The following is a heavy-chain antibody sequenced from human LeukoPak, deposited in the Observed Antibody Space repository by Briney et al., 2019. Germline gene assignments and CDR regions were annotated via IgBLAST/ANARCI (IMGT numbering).Heavy chain of an antibody. CDR1: GGTFSSYA. Sequence: GASVKVSCKASGGTFSSYAISWVRQAPGQGLEWMGRIIPILGIANYAQKFQGRVTITADKPTSTAYLELSSLRSDDTAVYYCGRGVVVVAATAGSYYYYGMDVGGQETTLTLS. D-gene: IGHD2-15*01. V-gene: IGHV1-69*04. J-gene: IGHJ6*02. CDR3: GRGVVVVAATAGSYYYYGMDV. CDR2: IIPILGIA.